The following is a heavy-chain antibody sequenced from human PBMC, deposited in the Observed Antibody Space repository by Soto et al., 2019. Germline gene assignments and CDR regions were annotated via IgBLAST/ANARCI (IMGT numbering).Heavy chain of an antibody. J-gene: IGHJ6*02. D-gene: IGHD3-22*01. V-gene: IGHV3-30-3*01. CDR1: GFTFSSYA. CDR2: ISYDGSNK. CDR3: ARDHPEITMIVVVSYGTDV. Sequence: GGSLRLSCAASGFTFSSYAMHWVRQAPGKGLEWVAVISYDGSNKYYADSVKGRFTISRDNSKNTLYLQMNSLRAEDTAVYYCARDHPEITMIVVVSYGTDVWGQGTTVTVSS.